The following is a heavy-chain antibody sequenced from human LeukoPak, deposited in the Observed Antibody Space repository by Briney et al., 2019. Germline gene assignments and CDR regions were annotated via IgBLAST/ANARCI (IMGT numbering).Heavy chain of an antibody. CDR3: AKGPY. CDR2: ISGSGGST. Sequence: PVGSRRLSCAASGFTCSTYAMSRVRQAPGKGLEWVSSISGSGGSTYYADYVKGRFTISRDTSKNTLYLQMNSLRAEDPAVYYCAKGPYWGQGTLVTVSS. V-gene: IGHV3-23*01. J-gene: IGHJ4*02. CDR1: GFTCSTYA.